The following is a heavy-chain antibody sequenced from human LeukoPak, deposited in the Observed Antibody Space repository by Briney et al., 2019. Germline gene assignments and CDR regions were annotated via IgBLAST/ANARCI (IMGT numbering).Heavy chain of an antibody. J-gene: IGHJ6*03. V-gene: IGHV3-53*01. Sequence: PGGSLRLSCAASGFTVSSNYMSWVRQAPGKGLEWVPVIYSGGSTYYADSVKGRFTISRDNSKNTLYLQMNSLRAEDTAVYYCASLRGSYSFYYYYMDVWGKGTTVTVSS. CDR1: GFTVSSNY. CDR3: ASLRGSYSFYYYYMDV. D-gene: IGHD3-16*01. CDR2: IYSGGST.